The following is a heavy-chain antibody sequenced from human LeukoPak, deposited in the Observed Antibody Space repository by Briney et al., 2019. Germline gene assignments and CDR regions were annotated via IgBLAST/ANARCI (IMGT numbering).Heavy chain of an antibody. CDR2: INHSGSA. D-gene: IGHD1-1*01. Sequence: GTLRLSCAASGFTFSNYGMSWVRQPPGKGLEWIGEINHSGSASYNPSLKSRVTISVDTSKIQFSLKLSSVTATDTAVYYCARMRDNWNVCVFDIWGQGTMVTVSS. J-gene: IGHJ3*02. V-gene: IGHV4-34*01. CDR1: GFTFSNYG. CDR3: ARMRDNWNVCVFDI.